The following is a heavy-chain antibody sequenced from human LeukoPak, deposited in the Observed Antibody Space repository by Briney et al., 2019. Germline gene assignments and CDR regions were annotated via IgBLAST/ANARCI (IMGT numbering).Heavy chain of an antibody. D-gene: IGHD3-3*01. CDR2: IKQDGSEK. CDR1: GFTFSSYW. CDR3: ARDPNGFWSGYYFDS. J-gene: IGHJ4*02. V-gene: IGHV3-7*01. Sequence: PGGSLRLSCAASGFTFSSYWMNWVRQAPGKGLEWVANIKQDGSEKHYVDSMKGRFTISRDNAKNSLYLQMNSLRAEDTAVYYCARDPNGFWSGYYFDSWGQGTLVTVSS.